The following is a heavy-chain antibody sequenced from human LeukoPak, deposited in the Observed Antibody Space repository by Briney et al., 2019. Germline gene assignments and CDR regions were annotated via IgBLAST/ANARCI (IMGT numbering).Heavy chain of an antibody. CDR3: ARDVDTVLVD. CDR1: GGSISSSSYY. D-gene: IGHD2-2*03. J-gene: IGHJ4*02. Sequence: SETLSLTCTVSGGSISSSSYYWGWIRQPPGKGLEWIGSIYYSGSTYYNQSLKSRVTISVDTSKNQCSLRLSSVTAADTAVYYCARDVDTVLVDWGQGTLVTVSS. V-gene: IGHV4-39*07. CDR2: IYYSGST.